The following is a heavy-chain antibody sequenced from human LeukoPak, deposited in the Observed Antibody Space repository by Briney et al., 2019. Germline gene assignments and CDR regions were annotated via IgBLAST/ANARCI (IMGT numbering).Heavy chain of an antibody. CDR3: TKGQRANSGYFYFDY. CDR1: GFTFDDYA. Sequence: GGSLRLSCAASGFTFDDYAMHWVRQAPGKGLEWVSGINWNSGTIGYADSVKGRFTISRDNSIDTVYLQMNSLRAEDTAIYYCTKGQRANSGYFYFDYWGQGTLVTVSS. J-gene: IGHJ4*02. CDR2: INWNSGTI. D-gene: IGHD3-22*01. V-gene: IGHV3-9*01.